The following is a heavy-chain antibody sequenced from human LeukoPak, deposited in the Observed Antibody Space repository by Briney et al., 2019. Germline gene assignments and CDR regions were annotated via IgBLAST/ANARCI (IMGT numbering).Heavy chain of an antibody. V-gene: IGHV3-30-3*01. Sequence: GGSLRLSCAASGFTFSSYAMHWVRQAPGKGLEWVAVISYDGSNKYYADSVKGRFTISRDNSKNTLYLQMNGLRAEDTAVYYCARAPLRGGPMAVWGQGTTVTVSS. CDR1: GFTFSSYA. CDR3: ARAPLRGGPMAV. J-gene: IGHJ6*02. CDR2: ISYDGSNK. D-gene: IGHD3-10*01.